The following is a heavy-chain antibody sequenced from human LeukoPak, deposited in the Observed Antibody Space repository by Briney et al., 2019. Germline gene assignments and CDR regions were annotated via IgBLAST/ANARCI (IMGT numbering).Heavy chain of an antibody. J-gene: IGHJ4*02. CDR1: GFTFSSYA. CDR3: ATPLITMIVVAPPDY. V-gene: IGHV3-23*01. CDR2: ISGSGGST. Sequence: GGSLRLSCAASGFTFSSYAMSWVRQAPGKGLEWVSAISGSGGSTYYADSVKGRFTTSRDNSKNTLYLQMKSLRAEDTAVYYCATPLITMIVVAPPDYWGQGTLVTVSS. D-gene: IGHD3-22*01.